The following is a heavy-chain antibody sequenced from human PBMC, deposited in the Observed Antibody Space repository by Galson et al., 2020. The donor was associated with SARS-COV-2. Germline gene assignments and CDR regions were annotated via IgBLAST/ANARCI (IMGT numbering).Heavy chain of an antibody. V-gene: IGHV4-31*03. CDR1: GGSISSGGYY. D-gene: IGHD3-16*01. CDR3: ARAPYVFFYYYYMDV. J-gene: IGHJ6*03. CDR2: IYYSGST. Sequence: SQTLSLTCTVSGGSISSGGYYWRWIRQHPGKGLEWIGYIYYSGSTYYNPSLKSRVTISVDTSKNQFSLKLSSVTAADTAVYYCARAPYVFFYYYYMDVWGKGTTVTVSS.